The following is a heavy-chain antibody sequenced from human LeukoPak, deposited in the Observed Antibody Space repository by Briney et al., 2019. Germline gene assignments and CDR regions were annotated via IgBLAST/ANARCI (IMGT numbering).Heavy chain of an antibody. V-gene: IGHV3-23*01. Sequence: GGPLRLSCAASGFTFRNYAMSWVRQAPGKGLEWVSAISGSGGGTYYADSVKGRFTISRDNTKNTLSLQMNSLRAEDTAVYYCATDRPYFDYWGQGTLVTVSS. CDR3: ATDRPYFDY. J-gene: IGHJ4*02. CDR2: ISGSGGGT. CDR1: GFTFRNYA.